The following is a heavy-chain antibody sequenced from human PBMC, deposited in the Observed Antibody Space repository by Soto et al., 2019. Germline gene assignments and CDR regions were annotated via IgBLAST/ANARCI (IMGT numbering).Heavy chain of an antibody. CDR3: ASEGTCSRPSGPKYVSFGMDV. D-gene: IGHD2-2*01. V-gene: IGHV1-18*01. Sequence: QVQLVQSGAEVKKPGASVKVSCKASGYTFASYGISWVRQAPGQGLEWMGWISAYNGNTNYAQKHQGRVTMTTDTFTRTPYMDVRRVRSDGSAVYYCASEGTCSRPSGPKYVSFGMDVWGQGTTVTVSS. CDR1: GYTFASYG. J-gene: IGHJ6*02. CDR2: ISAYNGNT.